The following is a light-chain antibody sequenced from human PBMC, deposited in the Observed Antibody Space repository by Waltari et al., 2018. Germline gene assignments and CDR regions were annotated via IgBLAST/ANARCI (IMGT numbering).Light chain of an antibody. Sequence: DIVMTQSPDPLAVSLGERATINCKSSQSVFYSPNNKNYLAWYQQKPGQPPKLLICWASTRESGVPDRFSGSGSGTDFTLTISSLQAEDVAVYYCQQYYSTHPDTVGQGTKLEIK. J-gene: IGKJ2*01. CDR3: QQYYSTHPDT. V-gene: IGKV4-1*01. CDR1: QSVFYSPNNKNY. CDR2: WAS.